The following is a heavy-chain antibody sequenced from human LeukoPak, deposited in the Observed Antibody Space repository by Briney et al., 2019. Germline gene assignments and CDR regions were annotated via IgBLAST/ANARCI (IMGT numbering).Heavy chain of an antibody. CDR1: RGTFSSYA. CDR2: TIPIFGTA. V-gene: IGHV1-69*13. J-gene: IGHJ5*02. CDR3: ARDLTMVRGARYRPYNWFDA. Sequence: SVKVSCKASRGTFSSYAISWVRQAPGQGLEWMGGTIPIFGTANYAQKFQGRVTISADESTSTAYMELSSLRFEDTAVYYCARDLTMVRGARYRPYNWFDAWGQGTLVTVSP. D-gene: IGHD3-10*01.